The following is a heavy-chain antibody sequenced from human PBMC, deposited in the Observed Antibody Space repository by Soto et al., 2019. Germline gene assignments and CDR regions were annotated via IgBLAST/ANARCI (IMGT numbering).Heavy chain of an antibody. CDR2: INHSGST. CDR1: GGSFSGYY. Sequence: SETLSLTCAVYGGSFSGYYWSWIRQHPGKGLEWIGEINHSGSTYYNPSLKSRVTISVDTSKNQFSLKLSSVTAADTAVYYCARRGSSWYWFDPWGQGTLVTVSS. D-gene: IGHD6-13*01. CDR3: ARRGSSWYWFDP. J-gene: IGHJ5*02. V-gene: IGHV4-34*09.